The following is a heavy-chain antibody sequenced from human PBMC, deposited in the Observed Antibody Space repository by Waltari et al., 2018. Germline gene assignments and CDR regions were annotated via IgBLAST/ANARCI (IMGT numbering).Heavy chain of an antibody. D-gene: IGHD6-19*01. V-gene: IGHV4-59*08. CDR2: IYYSGTT. CDR1: GGSISNYY. Sequence: QVQLQESGPGLVKPSETLSLTCTVAGGSISNYYWSWIRQPPGKGLEWIGHIYYSGTTNYNPSLKSRLTISVDTSKNQFSLKLSSVTAADTAGYYCARQSGWYLPFDYWGQGTLVTVSA. CDR3: ARQSGWYLPFDY. J-gene: IGHJ4*02.